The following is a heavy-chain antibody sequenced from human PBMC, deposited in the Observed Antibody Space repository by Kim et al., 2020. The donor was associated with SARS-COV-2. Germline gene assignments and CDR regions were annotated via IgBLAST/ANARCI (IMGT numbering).Heavy chain of an antibody. CDR1: GGTFSSYA. CDR3: ARIPPRITMVRGVRANWFDP. V-gene: IGHV1-69*04. Sequence: SVKVSCKASGGTFSSYAISWVRQAPGQGLEWMGRIIPILGIANYAQKFQGRVTITADKSTSTAYMELSSLRSEDTAVYYCARIPPRITMVRGVRANWFDPWGKGTLVTVSS. CDR2: IIPILGIA. D-gene: IGHD3-10*01. J-gene: IGHJ5*02.